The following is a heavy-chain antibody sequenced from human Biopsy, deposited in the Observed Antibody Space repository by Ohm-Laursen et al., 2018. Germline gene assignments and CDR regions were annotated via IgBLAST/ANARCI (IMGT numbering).Heavy chain of an antibody. D-gene: IGHD1-26*01. J-gene: IGHJ3*02. V-gene: IGHV4-4*07. CDR3: ARDEGLLRAFDI. CDR2: VYSNGNT. CDR1: GGSISGHF. Sequence: ETLSLTCPVSGGSISGHFWSWVRQPAGKGLEWIGRVYSNGNTNYNPSLKSRVSMSVDTSKNHFSLNLTSVTAADTAVYYCARDEGLLRAFDIWGQGTLGTVSS.